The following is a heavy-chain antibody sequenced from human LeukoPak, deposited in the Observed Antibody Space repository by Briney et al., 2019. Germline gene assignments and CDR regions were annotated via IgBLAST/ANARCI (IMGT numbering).Heavy chain of an antibody. CDR2: MYYSGST. V-gene: IGHV4-59*01. D-gene: IGHD3-16*01. J-gene: IGHJ4*02. Sequence: SETLSLTCTVSGGSISGYYWSWIRQTPGKGLDWIGYMYYSGSTNYNPSLKSRVTISVDTPRNQFSLKLTSVTTADTAVYYCARGKGYFDYWDQGTLVTVSS. CDR3: ARGKGYFDY. CDR1: GGSISGYY.